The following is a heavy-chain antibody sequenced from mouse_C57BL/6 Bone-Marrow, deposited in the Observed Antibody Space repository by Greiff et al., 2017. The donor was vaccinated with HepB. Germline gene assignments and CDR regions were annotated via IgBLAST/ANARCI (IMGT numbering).Heavy chain of an antibody. J-gene: IGHJ2*01. CDR3: AREGYYGYYFDY. D-gene: IGHD1-1*01. V-gene: IGHV1-69*01. CDR1: GYTFTSYW. CDR2: IDPSDSYT. Sequence: QVQLQQPGAELVMPGASVKLSCKASGYTFTSYWMHWVKQRPGQGLEWIGEIDPSDSYTNYNQKFKGKSTLTVDKSSSTAYMQLSSLTSEDSAVYYCAREGYYGYYFDYWGQGTTLTVSS.